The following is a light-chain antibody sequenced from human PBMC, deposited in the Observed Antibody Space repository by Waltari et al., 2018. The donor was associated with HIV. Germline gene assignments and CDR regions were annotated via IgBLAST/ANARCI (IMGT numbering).Light chain of an antibody. Sequence: SYELTQPPSVSVSPGQTASITCTGDKLGDKYACWYQQKPGQSPVLVIYQDNKRPSGIPERFSGSNCGNTATLTISGTQAMDEADYYCQAWDSSLVVFGGGTKLTVL. CDR3: QAWDSSLVV. CDR2: QDN. J-gene: IGLJ2*01. CDR1: KLGDKY. V-gene: IGLV3-1*01.